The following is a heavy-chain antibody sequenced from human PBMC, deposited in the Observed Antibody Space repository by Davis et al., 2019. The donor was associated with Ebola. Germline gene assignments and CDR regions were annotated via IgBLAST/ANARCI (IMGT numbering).Heavy chain of an antibody. D-gene: IGHD3-3*01. Sequence: PGGSLRLSCTASGFTFRRFALNWVRQPPGKGLEWIGSISYRGHTYYNPSLKSRVTISVDTSKNQFSLILTSVTAADAAVYYCAREEISMLGVTNLYSFDSWGQGTLVTVPP. CDR1: GFTFRRFA. CDR2: ISYRGHT. V-gene: IGHV4-59*12. CDR3: AREEISMLGVTNLYSFDS. J-gene: IGHJ4*02.